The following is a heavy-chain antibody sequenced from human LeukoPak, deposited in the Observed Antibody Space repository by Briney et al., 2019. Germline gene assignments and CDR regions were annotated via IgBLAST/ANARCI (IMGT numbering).Heavy chain of an antibody. CDR3: ARRGYCSSASCSVSPFDS. D-gene: IGHD2-2*01. V-gene: IGHV5-51*01. J-gene: IGHJ4*02. CDR1: GYSFTTYW. Sequence: GESLKISCKGSGYSFTTYWIGWVRQMPGKGLEWMGIIYPGDSDTRYSPSFQGQVTISADKSISTAYLQWSSLKASDTAMYYCARRGYCSSASCSVSPFDSWGQGTLVTVSS. CDR2: IYPGDSDT.